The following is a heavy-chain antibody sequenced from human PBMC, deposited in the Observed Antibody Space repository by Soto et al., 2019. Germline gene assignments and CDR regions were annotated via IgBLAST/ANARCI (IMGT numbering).Heavy chain of an antibody. D-gene: IGHD5-12*01. CDR1: GFTFSNYG. CDR3: AKDSRGFRGYPAY. Sequence: VGSMRLSCAASGFTFSNYGVNWVRQAPGKGLEWVAIISDDGSSKYYADSVKGRFTISRDNSKNTVYLQMNSLRAEDTALYFCAKDSRGFRGYPAYWGQGTLVTVSS. CDR2: ISDDGSSK. V-gene: IGHV3-30*18. J-gene: IGHJ4*02.